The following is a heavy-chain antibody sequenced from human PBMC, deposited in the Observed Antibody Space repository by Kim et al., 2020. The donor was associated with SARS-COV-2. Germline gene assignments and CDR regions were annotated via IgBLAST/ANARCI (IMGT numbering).Heavy chain of an antibody. J-gene: IGHJ4*02. CDR3: ARTESSGLLVY. V-gene: IGHV4-34*01. CDR2: INHSGST. Sequence: SETLSLTCAVYGGSFSGYYWSWIRQPPGKGLEWIGEINHSGSTNYNPSLKSRVTISVDTSKNQFSLKLSSVTAADTAVYYCARTESSGLLVYWGQGTLVTVSS. CDR1: GGSFSGYY. D-gene: IGHD3-22*01.